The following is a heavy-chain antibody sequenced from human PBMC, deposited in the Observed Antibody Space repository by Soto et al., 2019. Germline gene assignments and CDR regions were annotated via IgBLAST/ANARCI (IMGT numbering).Heavy chain of an antibody. Sequence: QLQLQESGPGLVKPSETLSLTCTVSGGSISSNTYWGWIRQPPGKGLESIGSIYYSGTTYYNPSLKSRVTISVDTSKNQFSLKLSSVTAADTAIYYCARSVYSNYGGWFDPWGQGTLVTVSS. J-gene: IGHJ5*02. V-gene: IGHV4-39*01. CDR3: ARSVYSNYGGWFDP. CDR1: GGSISSNTY. D-gene: IGHD4-4*01. CDR2: IYYSGTT.